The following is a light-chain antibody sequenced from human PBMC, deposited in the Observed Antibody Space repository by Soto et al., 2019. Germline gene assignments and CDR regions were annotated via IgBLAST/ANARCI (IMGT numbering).Light chain of an antibody. CDR3: QQYHSSPFN. J-gene: IGKJ3*01. Sequence: DIQMTQSPSPLSASVGGSVTITCRASQPISEFLSWYQQKPGKAPRLLIYSSSRVESGVPSRFGAGGSRTEFTLTINNLQPEDFASYICQQYHSSPFNFGPGTTVVV. CDR1: QPISEF. CDR2: SSS. V-gene: IGKV1-39*01.